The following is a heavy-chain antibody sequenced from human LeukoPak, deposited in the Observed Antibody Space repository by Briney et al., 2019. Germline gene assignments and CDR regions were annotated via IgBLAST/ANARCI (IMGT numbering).Heavy chain of an antibody. CDR1: GGSISSSSYY. Sequence: PSETLSLTCTVTGGSISSSSYYWAWIRQPPGKGLEWIGSIHYSGSTYYNPSLKSRVTISVGTSKNQFSLKLSSVTAADTAVYYCARDAVGAAVGGFDYWGQGTLVTVSS. V-gene: IGHV4-39*07. CDR3: ARDAVGAAVGGFDY. J-gene: IGHJ4*02. D-gene: IGHD1-26*01. CDR2: IHYSGST.